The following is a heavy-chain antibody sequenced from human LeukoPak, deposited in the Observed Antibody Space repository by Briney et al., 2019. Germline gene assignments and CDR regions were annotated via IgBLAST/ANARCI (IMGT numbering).Heavy chain of an antibody. J-gene: IGHJ4*02. CDR1: GFTFDDYG. CDR2: ISYDGSNK. Sequence: GGSLRLSCAASGFTFDDYGMHWVRQAPGKGLEWVAVISYDGSNKYYADSVKGRFTISRDNSKNTLYLQMNSLRAEDTAVYYCAKTYDFWSGYWHYFDYWGQGTLVTVSS. V-gene: IGHV3-30*18. CDR3: AKTYDFWSGYWHYFDY. D-gene: IGHD3-3*01.